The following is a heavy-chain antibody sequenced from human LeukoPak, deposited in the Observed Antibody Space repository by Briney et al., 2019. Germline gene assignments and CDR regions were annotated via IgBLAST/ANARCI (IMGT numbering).Heavy chain of an antibody. Sequence: GGSLRLSCAASGFTFRTYSMNWVRQAPGKGLEWVSSISSTSTYIYYADSVKGRFTISRDNAKNSLYLQMNSLRVEDTAIYYCARDYSGWSLDPWGQGTLVTVSS. D-gene: IGHD5-12*01. V-gene: IGHV3-21*06. J-gene: IGHJ5*02. CDR3: ARDYSGWSLDP. CDR2: ISSTSTYI. CDR1: GFTFRTYS.